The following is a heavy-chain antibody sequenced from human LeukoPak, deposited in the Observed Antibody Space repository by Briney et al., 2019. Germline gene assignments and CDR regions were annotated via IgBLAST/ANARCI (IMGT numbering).Heavy chain of an antibody. Sequence: PSDTLSLTCSVSGGSISSSSYHWGWIRQSPGKGLEWIGSMYYRGTTYENSSLKSRLTLSIDTSNNHFSLKLTSVTAADTAVYFCAREYSRSVVAGSRPDLWGQGLLVTVSS. V-gene: IGHV4-39*02. CDR1: GGSISSSSYH. D-gene: IGHD2-21*01. J-gene: IGHJ4*02. CDR3: AREYSRSVVAGSRPDL. CDR2: MYYRGTT.